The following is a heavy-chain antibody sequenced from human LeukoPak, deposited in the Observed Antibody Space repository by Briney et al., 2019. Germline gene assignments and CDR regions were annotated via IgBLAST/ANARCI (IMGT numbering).Heavy chain of an antibody. CDR3: ARHIIAARRYYYYGMDV. CDR2: IYYSGST. V-gene: IGHV4-59*08. Sequence: SETLSLTCAVYGGSFSGYYWSWIRQPPGKGLEWIGYIYYSGSTNYNPSLKSRVTISVDTSKNQFSLKLSSVTAADTAVYYCARHIIAARRYYYYGMDVWGQGTTVTVSS. J-gene: IGHJ6*02. CDR1: GGSFSGYY. D-gene: IGHD6-6*01.